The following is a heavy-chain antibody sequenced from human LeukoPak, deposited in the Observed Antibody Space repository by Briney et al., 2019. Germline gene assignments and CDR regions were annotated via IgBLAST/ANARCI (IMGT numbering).Heavy chain of an antibody. Sequence: PGGSLRLSCAASGFTFSSYSMNWVRQAPGKGLEWVSSISSSSYIYYADSVKGRFTISRDNAKNSLYLQMNSLRAEDTAVYYCARHVVAVGFDYWGQGTLVTVSS. CDR1: GFTFSSYS. D-gene: IGHD3-22*01. CDR2: ISSSSYI. CDR3: ARHVVAVGFDY. V-gene: IGHV3-21*01. J-gene: IGHJ4*02.